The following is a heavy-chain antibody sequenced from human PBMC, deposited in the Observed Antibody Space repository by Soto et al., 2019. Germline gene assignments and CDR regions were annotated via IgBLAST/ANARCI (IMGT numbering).Heavy chain of an antibody. CDR3: ARAIGSRSSWCSLDAFDS. D-gene: IGHD6-13*01. CDR2: IIPILGIA. Sequence: QVQLVQSGAEVKKPGSSGKVSCKASGGTFSSYTISWVRQAPGQGLEWMGRIIPILGIANYAQKFQGRVTITAEKPNSPAYMELISLRSEDTVVYYCARAIGSRSSWCSLDAFDSWGQGPMVTVSS. CDR1: GGTFSSYT. J-gene: IGHJ3*02. V-gene: IGHV1-69*02.